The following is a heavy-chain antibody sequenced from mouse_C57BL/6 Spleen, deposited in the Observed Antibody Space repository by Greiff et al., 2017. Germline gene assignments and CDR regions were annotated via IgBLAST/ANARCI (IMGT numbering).Heavy chain of an antibody. CDR3: ASGYYVDY. V-gene: IGHV1-4*01. J-gene: IGHJ2*01. CDR1: GFTFTSYT. CDR2: INPSSGYT. Sequence: QVQLQQSGAELARPGASVKMSCKASGFTFTSYTMHWVKQRPGQGLEWIGYINPSSGYTKYNQKFKDKATLTAYKSASTAYMQLSSLTSEDSAVYYCASGYYVDYWGQGTTRTVAS.